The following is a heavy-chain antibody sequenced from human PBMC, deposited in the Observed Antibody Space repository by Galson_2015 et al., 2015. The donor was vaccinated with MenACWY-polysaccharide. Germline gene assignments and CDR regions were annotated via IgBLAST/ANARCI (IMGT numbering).Heavy chain of an antibody. CDR1: GFTFSSYS. CDR3: TTRFDGSDP. CDR2: IYSTSSTI. D-gene: IGHD3-10*01. V-gene: IGHV3-48*01. Sequence: SLRLSCAVSGFTFSSYSMNWVRQAPGKGLEWVSYIYSTSSTIYYADSVKGRFTVSRDNAKNSLYLQMNSLKTEDTGVYYCTTRFDGSDPWGQGTLVTVSS. J-gene: IGHJ5*02.